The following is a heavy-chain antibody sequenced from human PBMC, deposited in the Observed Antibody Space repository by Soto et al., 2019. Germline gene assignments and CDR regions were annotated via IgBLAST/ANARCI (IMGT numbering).Heavy chain of an antibody. CDR2: IYYSGST. CDR3: ARDSPRYYDSSGYYEDTYNWFDP. J-gene: IGHJ5*02. V-gene: IGHV4-31*03. D-gene: IGHD3-22*01. CDR1: GGSISSGGYY. Sequence: TLSLTCTVSGGSISSGGYYWSWIRQHPGKGLEWIGYIYYSGSTYYNPSLKSRVTISVDTSKNQFSLKLSSVTAADTAVYYCARDSPRYYDSSGYYEDTYNWFDPWGQGALVTVSS.